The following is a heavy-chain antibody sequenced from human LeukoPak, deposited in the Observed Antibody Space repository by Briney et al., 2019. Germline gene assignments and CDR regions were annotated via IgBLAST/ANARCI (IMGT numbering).Heavy chain of an antibody. V-gene: IGHV3-7*01. CDR3: ARDCSLRFLDSNWFDP. Sequence: PGGSLRPSCAASGFTFSSYWMSWVRQAPGKGLEWVANIKQDGSEKYYVDSVKGRFTISRDNAKNSLYLQMNSLRAEDTAVYYCARDCSLRFLDSNWFDPWGQGTLVTVSS. CDR1: GFTFSSYW. J-gene: IGHJ5*02. CDR2: IKQDGSEK. D-gene: IGHD3-3*01.